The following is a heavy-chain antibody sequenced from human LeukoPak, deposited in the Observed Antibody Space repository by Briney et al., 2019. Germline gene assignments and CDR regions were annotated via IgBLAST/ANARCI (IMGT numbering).Heavy chain of an antibody. CDR3: ARGVGDYYGSGSYSF. D-gene: IGHD3-10*01. Sequence: SETLSLTCAVYGGSFSGYYWSWIRQPPGKGLEWIGEINHSGSTNYNPSLKSRVTISVDTSKNQFSLKLSSVTAADTAVYYCARGVGDYYGSGSYSFWGQGTLVTVSS. V-gene: IGHV4-34*01. CDR1: GGSFSGYY. J-gene: IGHJ4*02. CDR2: INHSGST.